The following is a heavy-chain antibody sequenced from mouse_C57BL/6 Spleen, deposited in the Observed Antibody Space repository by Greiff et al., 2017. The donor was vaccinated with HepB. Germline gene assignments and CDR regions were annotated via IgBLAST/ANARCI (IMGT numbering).Heavy chain of an antibody. D-gene: IGHD1-1*01. CDR3: ARERTVVAPYFDY. Sequence: ESGPGLVKPSQSLSLTCSVTGYSITSGYYWNWIRQFPGNKLEWMGYISYDGSNNYNPSLKNRISITRDTSKNQFFLKLNSVTTEDTATYYCARERTVVAPYFDYWGQGTTLTVSS. V-gene: IGHV3-6*01. J-gene: IGHJ2*01. CDR1: GYSITSGYY. CDR2: ISYDGSN.